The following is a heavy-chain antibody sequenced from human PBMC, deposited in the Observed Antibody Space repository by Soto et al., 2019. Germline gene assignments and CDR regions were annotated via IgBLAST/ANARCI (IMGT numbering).Heavy chain of an antibody. Sequence: GGSLRLSCAASGFTFSSYWMSWVRQAPGKGLEWVANIKQDGSEKYYVDSVKGRFTISRDNAKNSLYLQMNSLRAEDTAVYYCARDGSADCSGGSCSIDYWGQGTLVTVSS. CDR2: IKQDGSEK. J-gene: IGHJ4*02. CDR1: GFTFSSYW. CDR3: ARDGSADCSGGSCSIDY. D-gene: IGHD2-15*01. V-gene: IGHV3-7*01.